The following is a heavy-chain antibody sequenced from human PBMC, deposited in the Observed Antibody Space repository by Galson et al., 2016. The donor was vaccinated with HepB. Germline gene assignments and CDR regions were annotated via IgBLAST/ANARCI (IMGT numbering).Heavy chain of an antibody. Sequence: SVKVSCKASGHTFTDYFMHWVRRAPGQGLEWLGWIKLNSGDTQYSQKFQGRVTMTRDTSISTAYMELSRLTSDDTAVYYCARDSRYTANWEFDYWGQGTLVTVSS. V-gene: IGHV1-2*02. CDR3: ARDSRYTANWEFDY. CDR2: IKLNSGDT. CDR1: GHTFTDYF. D-gene: IGHD3-16*02. J-gene: IGHJ4*02.